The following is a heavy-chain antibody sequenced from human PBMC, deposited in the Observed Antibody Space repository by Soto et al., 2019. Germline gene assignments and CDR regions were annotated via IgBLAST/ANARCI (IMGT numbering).Heavy chain of an antibody. CDR3: ARHRADDAFDI. J-gene: IGHJ3*02. CDR2: IYYCGST. CDR1: GGSISSYY. V-gene: IGHV4-59*08. Sequence: SETLSLTCTVSGGSISSYYWSWIRQPPGKVLDWIGFIYYCGSTNYNPSLKSRVTISVDTSKNQFSLKLSSVTAADTAVYYCARHRADDAFDIWGQGTMVTVSS.